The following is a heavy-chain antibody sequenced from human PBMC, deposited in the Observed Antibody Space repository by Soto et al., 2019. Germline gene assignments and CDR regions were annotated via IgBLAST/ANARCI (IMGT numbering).Heavy chain of an antibody. D-gene: IGHD2-2*01. CDR3: ATAISSPFSNFDY. CDR1: GFTFSTYW. J-gene: IGHJ4*02. V-gene: IGHV3-7*01. Sequence: GGSLRLSCVASGFTFSTYWITWVRQAPGMGLEWVAGIKEDASEELYVDSVKGRFSVSRDNAKNSLYLQLNSLSAEDTAVYYCATAISSPFSNFDYWGQGSLVTVSS. CDR2: IKEDASEE.